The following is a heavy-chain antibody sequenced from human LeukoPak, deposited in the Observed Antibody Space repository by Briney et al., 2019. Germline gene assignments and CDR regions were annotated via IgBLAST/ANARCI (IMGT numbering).Heavy chain of an antibody. CDR1: GFTFSDYY. D-gene: IGHD6-13*01. Sequence: GGSLRLSCAASGFTFSDYYMSWIRQGPGKGLEWVSYISSSGSTIYYADSVKGRFTISRDNAKNSLYLQMNSLRAEDTAVYFCAKGSWDRDFFDYWGQGTLVTVSS. V-gene: IGHV3-11*01. CDR2: ISSSGSTI. J-gene: IGHJ4*02. CDR3: AKGSWDRDFFDY.